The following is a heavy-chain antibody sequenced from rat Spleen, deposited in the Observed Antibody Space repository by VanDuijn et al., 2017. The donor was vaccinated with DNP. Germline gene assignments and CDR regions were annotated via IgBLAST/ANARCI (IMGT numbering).Heavy chain of an antibody. CDR1: GFNLNDYW. V-gene: IGHV4-2*01. CDR3: VIAPDLPVHGVMDV. J-gene: IGHJ4*01. D-gene: IGHD3-2*01. Sequence: EVKLVESGGGLVQPGRSLKLSCAASGFNLNDYWMGWVRQAPGKGLEWIGEINKDSSTMNYTPSLKYKFTISRDNAQNTLYLQMSKLGSEDTAIYYCVIAPDLPVHGVMDVWGQGTSVTVSA. CDR2: INKDSSTM.